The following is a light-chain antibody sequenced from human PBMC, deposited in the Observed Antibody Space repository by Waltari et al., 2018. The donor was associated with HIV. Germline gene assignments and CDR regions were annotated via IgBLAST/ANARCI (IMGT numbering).Light chain of an antibody. Sequence: SYVLTQPTSVSVAPGQTARITCGGNNIGAKRVHWYRHWLGQAPALVVYDDVERPSGMSDRISGSNSGNTATLLITGAEVGDEAEYYCQVWDMTSDHFVFGPGTTVTVL. V-gene: IGLV3-21*02. J-gene: IGLJ1*01. CDR3: QVWDMTSDHFV. CDR2: DDV. CDR1: NIGAKR.